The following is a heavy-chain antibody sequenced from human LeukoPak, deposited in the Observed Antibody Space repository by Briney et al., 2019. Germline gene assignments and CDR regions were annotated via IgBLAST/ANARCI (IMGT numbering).Heavy chain of an antibody. Sequence: GGSLRLSCVDSGVTFSNYWMNWVRQAPGKGLEWVANINQDGSEKYYVDSVKGRFTISRDNAKKSLYLQMSSLRVDDTAIYYCAKSGASPLYHMDVWGKGATVTVSS. CDR2: INQDGSEK. CDR1: GVTFSNYW. V-gene: IGHV3-7*03. D-gene: IGHD1-26*01. J-gene: IGHJ6*03. CDR3: AKSGASPLYHMDV.